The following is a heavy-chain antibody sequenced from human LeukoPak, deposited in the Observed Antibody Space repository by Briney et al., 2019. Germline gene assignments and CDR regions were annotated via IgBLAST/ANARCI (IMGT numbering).Heavy chain of an antibody. Sequence: SETLSLTCTVSGGSISSYYWSWIRQPPGKGLEWIGYIYYSGSTNYNPSLKSRVTISVDTSKNQFSLKLSSVTAVDTAVYYCARDRGAVAGYFDYWGQGTLVTVSS. CDR3: ARDRGAVAGYFDY. V-gene: IGHV4-59*01. CDR2: IYYSGST. CDR1: GGSISSYY. D-gene: IGHD6-19*01. J-gene: IGHJ4*02.